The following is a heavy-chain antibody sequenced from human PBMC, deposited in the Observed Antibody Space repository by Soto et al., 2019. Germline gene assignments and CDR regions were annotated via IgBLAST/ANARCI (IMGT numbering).Heavy chain of an antibody. V-gene: IGHV1-18*01. CDR3: AREKYYDFWSGYPDAFDI. Sequence: QVQLMQSRAEVKKPGASVKVSCKASGYTFTSYGISWVRQAPGQGLEWMGWISAYNGNTNYAQKLQGRVTMTTDTSTSTAYMELRSLRSDDTAVYYCAREKYYDFWSGYPDAFDIWGQGTMVTVSS. CDR2: ISAYNGNT. J-gene: IGHJ3*02. D-gene: IGHD3-3*01. CDR1: GYTFTSYG.